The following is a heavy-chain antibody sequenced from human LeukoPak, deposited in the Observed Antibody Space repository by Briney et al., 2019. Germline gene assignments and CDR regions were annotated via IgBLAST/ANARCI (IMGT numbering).Heavy chain of an antibody. CDR3: ARLFREHSGYDQALDV. V-gene: IGHV5-51*01. D-gene: IGHD5-12*01. Sequence: GESLKISCKGSGYSFTSYWIGWVRQMPGKGLEWMGIIYPGDSDTRYSPSFQGQVTISADKSISTAYLQWSSLKASDTAMYYCARLFREHSGYDQALDVWGQGTTVTVSS. CDR2: IYPGDSDT. CDR1: GYSFTSYW. J-gene: IGHJ6*02.